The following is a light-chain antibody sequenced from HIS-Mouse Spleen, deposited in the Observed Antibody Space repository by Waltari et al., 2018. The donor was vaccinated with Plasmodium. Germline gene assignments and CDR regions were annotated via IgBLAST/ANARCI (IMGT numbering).Light chain of an antibody. Sequence: QSALTQPRSVSGSPGQSVTISCTGTSSDVGGYNYVSWYQQHPGQAPKLRFYDVSKRPAGVPDRFSGSKSGNTASRTISGLQAEDEADYYCCSYAGSYTWVFGGGTKLTVL. CDR2: DVS. CDR1: SSDVGGYNY. CDR3: CSYAGSYTWV. V-gene: IGLV2-11*01. J-gene: IGLJ3*02.